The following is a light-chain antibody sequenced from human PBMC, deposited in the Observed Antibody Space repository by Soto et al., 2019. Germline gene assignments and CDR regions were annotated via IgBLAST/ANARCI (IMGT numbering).Light chain of an antibody. CDR1: QSVSTN. J-gene: IGKJ3*01. CDR2: YAS. CDR3: QHYNNWLKT. V-gene: IGKV3-15*01. Sequence: EIAMTQSPATLSVSPGERATLSCRASQSVSTNLAWYQQKPGQAPRLLMYYASTRATGTPARFSGSGSGTEFTLTISSLQSEDFAVYYCQHYNNWLKTFGPGTKVDIK.